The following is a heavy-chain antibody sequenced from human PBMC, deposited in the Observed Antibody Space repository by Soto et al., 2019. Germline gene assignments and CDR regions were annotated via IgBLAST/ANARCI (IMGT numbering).Heavy chain of an antibody. Sequence: QVQLVESGGGVVQPGRSLRLSCAASGFTFSSYGMHWVRQAPGKGLEWVAVISYDGSNKYYADSVKGRFTISRDNSKNTLYLQMNSLRAEDTAVYYCAKDRVRAAAGMYYFDYWGQGTLVTVSS. J-gene: IGHJ4*02. CDR1: GFTFSSYG. V-gene: IGHV3-30*18. CDR2: ISYDGSNK. CDR3: AKDRVRAAAGMYYFDY. D-gene: IGHD6-13*01.